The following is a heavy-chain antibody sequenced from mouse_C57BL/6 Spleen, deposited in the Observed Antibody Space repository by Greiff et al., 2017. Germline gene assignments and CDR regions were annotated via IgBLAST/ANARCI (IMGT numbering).Heavy chain of an antibody. Sequence: VQLQQPGAELVKPGASVKLSCKASGYTFTSYWMHWVKQRPGRGLEWIGRIDPNSGGTKYNEKFKSKATLTVDKPSSTAYMQLCSLTSEDSAVYYCARYGSSPLDYWGQGTTLTVSS. CDR3: ARYGSSPLDY. CDR2: IDPNSGGT. D-gene: IGHD1-1*01. V-gene: IGHV1-72*01. CDR1: GYTFTSYW. J-gene: IGHJ2*01.